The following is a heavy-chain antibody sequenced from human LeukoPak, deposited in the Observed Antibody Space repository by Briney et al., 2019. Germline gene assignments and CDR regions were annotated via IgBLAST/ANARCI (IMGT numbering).Heavy chain of an antibody. CDR1: GFTFSSYG. CDR2: ISYDGSTK. J-gene: IGHJ4*02. CDR3: ASPGFIAVEDY. Sequence: GGSLRLSCAASGFTFSSYGMHWVRQAPGKGLEWVAVISYDGSTKYYADSVKGRFTISRDNSKNTLYLQMNSLRAEDTAVYYCASPGFIAVEDYWGQGTLVTVSS. D-gene: IGHD6-19*01. V-gene: IGHV3-30*03.